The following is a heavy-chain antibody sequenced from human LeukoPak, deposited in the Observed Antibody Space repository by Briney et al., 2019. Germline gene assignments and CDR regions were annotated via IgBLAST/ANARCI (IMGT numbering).Heavy chain of an antibody. D-gene: IGHD6-13*01. CDR3: AGARSSWYWGYYYGMDV. CDR1: GFTFSSYG. CDR2: IWYDGSNK. Sequence: PGRSLRLSCAASGFTFSSYGMHWVRQAPGKGLEWVAVIWYDGSNKYYADSVKGRFTISRDNSKNTLYLQMNSLRAEDTAVYYCAGARSSWYWGYYYGMDVWGQGTTVTVSS. J-gene: IGHJ6*02. V-gene: IGHV3-33*01.